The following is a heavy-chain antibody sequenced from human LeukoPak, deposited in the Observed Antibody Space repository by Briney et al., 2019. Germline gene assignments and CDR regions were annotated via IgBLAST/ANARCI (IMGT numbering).Heavy chain of an antibody. CDR3: ARDLGFAGYSYGKSLDAFDI. Sequence: SQTLSLTCTVSGSSISSGGYYWSWIRQHPGKGLEWIGYIYYSGSTYYNPSLKSRVTISVDTSKNQFSLKLSSVTAADTAVYYCARDLGFAGYSYGKSLDAFDIWGQGTMVTVSS. CDR1: GSSISSGGYY. V-gene: IGHV4-31*03. J-gene: IGHJ3*02. CDR2: IYYSGST. D-gene: IGHD5-18*01.